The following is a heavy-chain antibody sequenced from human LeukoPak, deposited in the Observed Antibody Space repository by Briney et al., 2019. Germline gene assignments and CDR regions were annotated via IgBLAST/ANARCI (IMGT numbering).Heavy chain of an antibody. CDR3: ARDRSITIFGVDQNWFDP. J-gene: IGHJ5*02. D-gene: IGHD3-3*01. CDR2: INPNSDGT. V-gene: IGHV1-2*02. Sequence: GASVKVSCKASGYTFTGYYMHWVRQAPGQGLEWMGWINPNSDGTNYAQKFQGRVTMTRDTSISTAYMELSRLRSDDTAVYYCARDRSITIFGVDQNWFDPWGQGTLVTVSS. CDR1: GYTFTGYY.